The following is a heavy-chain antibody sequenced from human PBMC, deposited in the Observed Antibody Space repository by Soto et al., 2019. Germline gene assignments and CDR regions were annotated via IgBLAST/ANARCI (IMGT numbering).Heavy chain of an antibody. CDR2: ISYDGSNK. CDR1: GFTFSSYG. Sequence: QVQLVESGGGVVQPGRSLRLSCAASGFTFSSYGMHWVRQAPGKGLEWVAVISYDGSNKYYADSVKGRFTISRDNSKNTLDLQMNSLRAEDTAVYYGAKDLGGDYGDYYLAYWGQGTLVTVSS. V-gene: IGHV3-30*18. CDR3: AKDLGGDYGDYYLAY. D-gene: IGHD4-17*01. J-gene: IGHJ4*02.